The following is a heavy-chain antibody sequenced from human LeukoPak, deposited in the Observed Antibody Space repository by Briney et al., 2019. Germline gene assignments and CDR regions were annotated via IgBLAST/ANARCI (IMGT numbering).Heavy chain of an antibody. V-gene: IGHV3-7*03. CDR1: GFTLSSYW. D-gene: IGHD1-26*01. CDR3: ARDSGTLF. CDR2: IKQDGSEK. Sequence: PGGSLRLSCAASGFTLSSYWMSWVRQAPGKGLEWVANIKQDGSEKYYVDSVKGRFTISRDSAKNSLYLQMNSLRVEDTAVYYCARDSGTLFWGQGTLVTVSS. J-gene: IGHJ4*02.